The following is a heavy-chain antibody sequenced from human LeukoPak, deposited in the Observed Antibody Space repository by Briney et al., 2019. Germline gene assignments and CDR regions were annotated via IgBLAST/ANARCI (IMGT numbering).Heavy chain of an antibody. CDR2: ISYSGSP. D-gene: IGHD2-15*01. Sequence: SETLSLTCSVSGDSIATYYWSWIRQPPGKGLEGIGYISYSGSPYYNPSLKSRVTMSVDTSKNQFSLKLSSVTAADTAVYYCARRKGCSGGSCYGDTFDYWGQGTLATVSS. V-gene: IGHV4-59*08. CDR1: GDSIATYY. CDR3: ARRKGCSGGSCYGDTFDY. J-gene: IGHJ4*02.